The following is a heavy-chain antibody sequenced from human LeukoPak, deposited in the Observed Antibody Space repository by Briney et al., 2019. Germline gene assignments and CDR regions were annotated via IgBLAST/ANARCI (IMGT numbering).Heavy chain of an antibody. Sequence: PSETLSLTCTVSGGSISSGDYYWSWIRQPPGKGLEWIGYIYYSGSTYYNPSLKSRVTISVDTSKNQFSLKLSSVTAADTAVYYCARGLGYCSSTGCYFYWFDPWGQGTLVTVSS. J-gene: IGHJ5*02. V-gene: IGHV4-30-4*08. D-gene: IGHD2-2*03. CDR1: GGSISSGDYY. CDR2: IYYSGST. CDR3: ARGLGYCSSTGCYFYWFDP.